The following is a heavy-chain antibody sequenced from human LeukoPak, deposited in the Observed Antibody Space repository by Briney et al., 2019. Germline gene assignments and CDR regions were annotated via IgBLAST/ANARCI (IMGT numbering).Heavy chain of an antibody. CDR2: ISGSGGST. V-gene: IGHV3-23*01. CDR3: AKDREISSGWYARASDLDY. D-gene: IGHD6-19*01. Sequence: GGSLRLSCAASGFTFSSYGMSWVRQAPGKGLEWVSAISGSGGSTYYADFVKGRFTISRDNSKNTLYLQMNSLRAEDTAVYYCAKDREISSGWYARASDLDYWGQGTLVTVSS. J-gene: IGHJ4*02. CDR1: GFTFSSYG.